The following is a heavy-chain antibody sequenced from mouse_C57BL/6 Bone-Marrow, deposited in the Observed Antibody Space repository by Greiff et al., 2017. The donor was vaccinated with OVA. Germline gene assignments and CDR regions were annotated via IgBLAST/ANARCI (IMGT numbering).Heavy chain of an antibody. CDR3: GRLYYYAMDY. J-gene: IGHJ4*01. V-gene: IGHV10-1*01. CDR1: GFSFNTYA. Sequence: VQLKESGGGLVQPKGSLKLSCAASGFSFNTYAMNWVRQAPGKGLEWVARIRSKSNNYATYYADSVKDRFTISRDDSESMLYLQMNNLKTEDTAVYYCGRLYYYAMDYWGQGTSVTVSS. CDR2: IRSKSNNYAT.